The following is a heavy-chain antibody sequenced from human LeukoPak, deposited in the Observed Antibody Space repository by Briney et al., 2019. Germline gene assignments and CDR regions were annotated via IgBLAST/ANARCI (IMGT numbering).Heavy chain of an antibody. J-gene: IGHJ4*02. CDR3: ARSAYNYGYVYFDH. D-gene: IGHD5-18*01. CDR2: IDPNSDNI. V-gene: IGHV1-2*02. Sequence: GASVKVSCKASGYAFTGCFIHYVRQAPGQGLEWTGWIDPNSDNIRYSETFKDRVTMTRDTSTNTAYMGLSWLRSDDTAVYYCARSAYNYGYVYFDHWGQGTLVIVSS. CDR1: GYAFTGCF.